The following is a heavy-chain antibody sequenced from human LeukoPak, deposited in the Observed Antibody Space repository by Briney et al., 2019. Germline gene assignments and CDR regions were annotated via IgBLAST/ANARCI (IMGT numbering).Heavy chain of an antibody. CDR2: ITTSSSHV. CDR1: GFAFSSYS. V-gene: IGHV3-21*01. J-gene: IGHJ4*02. Sequence: GGPLRLSCAASGFAFSSYSMNWIRQAPGKGLEWVSSITTSSSHVYYADSMKGRFTISRDNAKNSLYLQMNSLRAEDTAVYYCASLMTSVTIPDYWGQGTLVTVSS. D-gene: IGHD4-17*01. CDR3: ASLMTSVTIPDY.